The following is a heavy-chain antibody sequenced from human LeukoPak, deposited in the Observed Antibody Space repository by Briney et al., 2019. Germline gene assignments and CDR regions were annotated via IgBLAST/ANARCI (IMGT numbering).Heavy chain of an antibody. D-gene: IGHD6-19*01. CDR2: ISGSSAYI. CDR1: GFTFSTCG. J-gene: IGHJ4*02. V-gene: IGHV3-21*01. Sequence: PGGSLRLSCAASGFTFSTCGMNWVRQAPGKGLEWVSSISGSSAYIYYADSVKGRFTISRDNAKNSLYLQMNSLRAEDTAVYYCARDGGFYGGYSSGWSFDYWGQGTLVTVSS. CDR3: ARDGGFYGGYSSGWSFDY.